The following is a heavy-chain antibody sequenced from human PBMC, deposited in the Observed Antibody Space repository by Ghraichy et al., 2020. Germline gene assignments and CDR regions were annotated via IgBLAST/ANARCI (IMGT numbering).Heavy chain of an antibody. CDR3: AKPRITIFGVAEEIDY. V-gene: IGHV3-23*01. CDR1: GFTFSSYA. Sequence: GGSLRLSCAASGFTFSSYAMSWVRQAPGKGLEWVSAISGSGGSTYYADSVKGRFTISRDNSKNTLYLQMNSLRAEDTAVYYCAKPRITIFGVAEEIDYWGQGTLVTVSS. CDR2: ISGSGGST. D-gene: IGHD3-3*01. J-gene: IGHJ4*02.